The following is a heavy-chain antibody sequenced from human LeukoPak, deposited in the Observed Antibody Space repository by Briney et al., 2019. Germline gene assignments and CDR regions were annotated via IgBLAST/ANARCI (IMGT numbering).Heavy chain of an antibody. J-gene: IGHJ4*02. CDR1: GFTFSSYA. CDR3: AREKGPFWSGYAFDY. V-gene: IGHV3-30-3*01. CDR2: ISYDGSNK. D-gene: IGHD3-3*01. Sequence: GGSLRLSCAASGFTFSSYAMYWVRQAPGKGLEWVAVISYDGSNKYYADSVKGRFTISRDNSKNTLYLQMNSLRAEDTAVYYCAREKGPFWSGYAFDYWGQGTLVTVSS.